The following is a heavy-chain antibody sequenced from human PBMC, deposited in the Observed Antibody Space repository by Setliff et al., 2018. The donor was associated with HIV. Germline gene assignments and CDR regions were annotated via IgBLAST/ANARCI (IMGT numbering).Heavy chain of an antibody. CDR2: INPNSEET. J-gene: IGHJ6*03. CDR3: AREEAFGGVSYSYYYMDV. Sequence: ASVKVSCKASGYTFTDYYLHWLRQAPGQGLEWMGWINPNSEETNYARNFQGRVTMTRDTSISTAYMELNRLRSDDTAMYYCAREEAFGGVSYSYYYMDVWGKGTTVTVSS. D-gene: IGHD3-16*01. V-gene: IGHV1-2*02. CDR1: GYTFTDYY.